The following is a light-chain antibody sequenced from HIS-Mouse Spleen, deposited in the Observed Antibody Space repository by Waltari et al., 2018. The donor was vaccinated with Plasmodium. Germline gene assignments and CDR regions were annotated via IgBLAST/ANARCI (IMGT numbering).Light chain of an antibody. CDR1: QSISSR. J-gene: IGKJ3*01. Sequence: DFQMTQSPSTLSASVGDRVTITCRASQSISSRLAWYQQKPGKAPKLLIYKASSLESGVPSRFSGSGSGTEFTLTISSLQPDDFATYYCQQYNNWSFTFGPGTKVDIK. CDR3: QQYNNWSFT. V-gene: IGKV1-5*03. CDR2: KAS.